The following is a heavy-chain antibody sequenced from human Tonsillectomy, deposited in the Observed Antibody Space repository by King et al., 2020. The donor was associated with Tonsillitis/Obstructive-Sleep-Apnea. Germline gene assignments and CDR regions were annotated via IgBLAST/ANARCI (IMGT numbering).Heavy chain of an antibody. Sequence: VQLQESGPGLVKPSQTLSLTCTVSGGSISSGGYYWSWIRQHPGMGLEWIGYISYSGSTYYNPSLKSRVTISVDTSKNQFSLKLSSVTAADTAVYYCAGGTQAVADTIDYWGQGTLVTVSS. CDR2: ISYSGST. CDR3: AGGTQAVADTIDY. V-gene: IGHV4-31*03. D-gene: IGHD6-19*01. CDR1: GGSISSGGYY. J-gene: IGHJ4*02.